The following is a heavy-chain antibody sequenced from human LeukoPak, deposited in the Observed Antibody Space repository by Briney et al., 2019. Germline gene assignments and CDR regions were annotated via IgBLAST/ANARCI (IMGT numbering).Heavy chain of an antibody. CDR2: ISSSSSYI. Sequence: GGSLRLSCAASGFTFSSYSMNWVRQAPGKGLEWVSSISSSSSYIYYADSVKSRFTISRDNAKNSLYLQMNSLRAEDTAVYYCARDNVLLWFGGKNWFDPWGQGTLVTVSS. D-gene: IGHD3-10*01. J-gene: IGHJ5*02. CDR3: ARDNVLLWFGGKNWFDP. CDR1: GFTFSSYS. V-gene: IGHV3-21*01.